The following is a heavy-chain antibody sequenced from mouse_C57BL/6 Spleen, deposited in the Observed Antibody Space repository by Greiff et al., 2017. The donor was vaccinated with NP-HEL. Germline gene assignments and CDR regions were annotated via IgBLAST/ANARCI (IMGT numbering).Heavy chain of an antibody. J-gene: IGHJ1*03. V-gene: IGHV6-3*01. CDR3: TAGTGTWYFDV. CDR2: IRLKSDNYAT. D-gene: IGHD4-1*01. Sequence: EVKLVESGGGLVQPGGSMKLSCVASGFTFSNYWMNWVRQSPEKGLEWVAQIRLKSDNYATHYAESVKGRFTISRDDSKSSVYLQMNNLRAEDTGIYYCTAGTGTWYFDVWGTGTTVTVSS. CDR1: GFTFSNYW.